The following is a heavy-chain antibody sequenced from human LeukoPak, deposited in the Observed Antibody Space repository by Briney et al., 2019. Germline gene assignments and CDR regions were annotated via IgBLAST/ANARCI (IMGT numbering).Heavy chain of an antibody. J-gene: IGHJ3*02. Sequence: ASVKVSCKVSGYTLTELSMHWVRQAPGKGLEWMGGFDPEDGETIYAQKFQGRVTMTEDTSTDTAYMELSSLRSEDTAVYYCATVTTNYYDSSGYSLRAFGIWGQGTMVTVSS. CDR2: FDPEDGET. CDR3: ATVTTNYYDSSGYSLRAFGI. D-gene: IGHD3-22*01. CDR1: GYTLTELS. V-gene: IGHV1-24*01.